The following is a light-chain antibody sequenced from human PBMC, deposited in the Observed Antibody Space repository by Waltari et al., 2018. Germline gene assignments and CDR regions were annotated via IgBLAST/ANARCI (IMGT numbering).Light chain of an antibody. CDR1: RSNIGSNY. Sequence: QSVLTQPPSASGTPGQRVTISCSGSRSNIGSNYVYWYQQLPGPTPKLLIYRNNQRPSGVPDRFSGSKSGTSASLAISGLRSEDEADYYCAAWDDSLSGLFGTGTKVTVL. J-gene: IGLJ1*01. CDR3: AAWDDSLSGL. CDR2: RNN. V-gene: IGLV1-47*01.